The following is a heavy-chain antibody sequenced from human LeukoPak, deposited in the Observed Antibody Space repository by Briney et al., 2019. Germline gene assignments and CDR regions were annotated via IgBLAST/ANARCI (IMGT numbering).Heavy chain of an antibody. CDR3: TRDSGTTGEVKFDP. J-gene: IGHJ5*02. Sequence: SETLSLTCTVSGYSISSGYYWGWIRQPPGKGLEWIGSIYHSGSTYYNPSLKSRVTMSVDTSKNEFSLKMSSVTAADTAVYYCTRDSGTTGEVKFDPWGQGTLVAVSS. CDR2: IYHSGST. D-gene: IGHD3-10*01. V-gene: IGHV4-38-2*02. CDR1: GYSISSGYY.